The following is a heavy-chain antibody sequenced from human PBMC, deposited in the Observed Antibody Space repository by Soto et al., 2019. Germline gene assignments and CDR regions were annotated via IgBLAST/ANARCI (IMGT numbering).Heavy chain of an antibody. Sequence: ASVKVSCKASGYTFTSYYMHWVRQAPGQGLEWMGIINPSGGSTSYAQKFQGRVTMTRDTSTSTVYMELSSLRSEDTAVYYCTRGRGVAVRRSDAFDIWGQGTMVTVSS. D-gene: IGHD3-10*01. CDR3: TRGRGVAVRRSDAFDI. V-gene: IGHV1-46*01. J-gene: IGHJ3*02. CDR2: INPSGGST. CDR1: GYTFTSYY.